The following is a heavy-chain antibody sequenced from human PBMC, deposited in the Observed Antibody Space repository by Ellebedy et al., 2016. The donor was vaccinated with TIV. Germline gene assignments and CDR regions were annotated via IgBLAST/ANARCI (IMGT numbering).Heavy chain of an antibody. V-gene: IGHV4-59*02. J-gene: IGHJ6*02. CDR2: IYHTGTT. Sequence: MPSETLSLTCSISGGSVDTYFWSWVRQSPEKGLEWIGHIYHTGTTNYNPSLESRVTISLATSRRQFSLRLSSVTAAATAVSCCARGPSSPFYGMDVWGQGTTVTVSS. CDR3: ARGPSSPFYGMDV. CDR1: GGSVDTYF.